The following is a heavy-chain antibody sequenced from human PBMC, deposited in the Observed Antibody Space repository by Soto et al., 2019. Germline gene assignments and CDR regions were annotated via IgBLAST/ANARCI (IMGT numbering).Heavy chain of an antibody. CDR2: IYSSGST. CDR1: GGAINNNC. J-gene: IGHJ6*02. Sequence: QVRLQESGPGLVKPSETLSLTCTVSGGAINNNCWTWVRQPAGKGLEWIGQIYSSGSTNYNPSLRSRVTMSLDRSKNQFALRMNSVTAADTAVYYCERDVYGSTTSGNYYYAMDVWGQGTTVTVSS. CDR3: ERDVYGSTTSGNYYYAMDV. D-gene: IGHD2-2*01. V-gene: IGHV4-4*07.